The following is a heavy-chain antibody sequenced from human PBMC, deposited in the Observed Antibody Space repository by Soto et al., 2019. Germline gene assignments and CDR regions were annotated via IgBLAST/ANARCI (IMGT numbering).Heavy chain of an antibody. CDR3: AADATAWQRRVPSDS. CDR2: IAVGSGYT. CDR1: GFTFTSSA. Sequence: SVKVSCKASGFTFTSSAFQWVRQARGQRLEWIGWIAVGSGYTNYAQRFQDRVTLTRDMSTATTYMELSRLTSEDTAIYYCAADATAWQRRVPSDSWGRGTLVTVSS. J-gene: IGHJ4*02. V-gene: IGHV1-58*01. D-gene: IGHD6-25*01.